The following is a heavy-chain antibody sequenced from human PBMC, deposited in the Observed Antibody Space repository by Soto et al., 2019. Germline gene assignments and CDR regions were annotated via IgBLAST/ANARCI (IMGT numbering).Heavy chain of an antibody. V-gene: IGHV3-33*01. Sequence: QVQLVESGGGVVQPGRSLRLSCAASGFTFSSYGMHWVRQAPGKGLEWVAVIWYDGSNKYYADSVKGRFTISRDNSKNTLYLQMNSLRAEDTAVYYCARDRLVSSSCYWNYYYGMDVWGQGTTVNVSS. CDR1: GFTFSSYG. D-gene: IGHD6-13*01. CDR2: IWYDGSNK. J-gene: IGHJ6*02. CDR3: ARDRLVSSSCYWNYYYGMDV.